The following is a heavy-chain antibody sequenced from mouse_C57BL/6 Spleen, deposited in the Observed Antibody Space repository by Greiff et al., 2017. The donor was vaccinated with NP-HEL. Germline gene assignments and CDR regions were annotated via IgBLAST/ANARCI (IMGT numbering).Heavy chain of an antibody. CDR1: GYTFTSYW. CDR2: IDPSASYT. Sequence: QVQLQQPGAELVMPGASVKLSCKASGYTFTSYWMHWVKQRPGQGLEWIGDIDPSASYTNYNQKFKGKATLTVDKSSSTAYMQLSSLTSEDSAVYCSTRGIFYYVMGYWGQGTLVTVSS. CDR3: TRGIFYYVMGY. J-gene: IGHJ4*01. V-gene: IGHV1-69*01.